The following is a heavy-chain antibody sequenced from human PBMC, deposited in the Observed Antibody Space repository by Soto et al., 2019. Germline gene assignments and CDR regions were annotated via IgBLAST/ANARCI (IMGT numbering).Heavy chain of an antibody. CDR2: INPNSGGT. CDR1: GYTFTGYY. D-gene: IGHD6-13*01. CDR3: ARARPSIAAAGTNVWFDP. J-gene: IGHJ5*02. Sequence: ASVKVSCKASGYTFTGYYMHWVRQAPGQGLEWMGWINPNSGGTNYAQKFQGWVTMTRDTSISTAYMELSRLRSDDTAVYYCARARPSIAAAGTNVWFDPQGQGTLVTVSS. V-gene: IGHV1-2*04.